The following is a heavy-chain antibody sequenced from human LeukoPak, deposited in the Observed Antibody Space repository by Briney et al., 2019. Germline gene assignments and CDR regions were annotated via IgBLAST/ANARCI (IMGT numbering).Heavy chain of an antibody. Sequence: SVKVSCKASGGTFSSYAISWVRQAPGQGLEWMGGIIPIFGTANYAQKFQGRVTITADESTSTAYMELSSLRSEDTAVYYCAVLGGRYFEPSLDYWGQGTLVTVSS. CDR3: AVLGGRYFEPSLDY. V-gene: IGHV1-69*13. J-gene: IGHJ4*02. D-gene: IGHD3-9*01. CDR2: IIPIFGTA. CDR1: GGTFSSYA.